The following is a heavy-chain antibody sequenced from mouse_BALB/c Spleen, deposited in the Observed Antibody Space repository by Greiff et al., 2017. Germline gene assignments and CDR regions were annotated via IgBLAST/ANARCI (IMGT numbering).Heavy chain of an antibody. Sequence: QVQLQQSGPELVRPGVSVKISCKGSSYTFTDYAMHWVKQSHAKSLEWIGVISTYYGNTNYNQKFKGKATMTVDKSSSTAYMELARLTSEDSAVYYCARTGNYPYYAMDYWGQGTSVTVSS. CDR1: SYTFTDYA. CDR2: ISTYYGNT. J-gene: IGHJ4*01. CDR3: ARTGNYPYYAMDY. D-gene: IGHD2-1*01. V-gene: IGHV1-67*01.